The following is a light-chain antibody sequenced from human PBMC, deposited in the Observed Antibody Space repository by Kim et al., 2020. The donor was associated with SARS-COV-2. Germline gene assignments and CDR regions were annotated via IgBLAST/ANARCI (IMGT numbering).Light chain of an antibody. V-gene: IGKV3-20*01. CDR1: QSVRNSY. CDR2: GAS. CDR3: QQYDSSPWA. Sequence: EIVLTQSPGTLSLSPGERATLSCRASQSVRNSYVAWYQQKVGQAPRLLIYGASSRATGIPDRFSGSGSGTDFTLTISRLEPEDFAVYFCQQYDSSPWAFGQGTKVDIK. J-gene: IGKJ1*01.